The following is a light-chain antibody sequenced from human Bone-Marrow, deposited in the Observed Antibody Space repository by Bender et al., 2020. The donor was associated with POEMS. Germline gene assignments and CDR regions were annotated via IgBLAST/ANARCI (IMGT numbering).Light chain of an antibody. Sequence: QSVLTQPPSASGTPGQRVTISCSGGSSNIGAHAVYWYQHLPGTAPKLLIYSSHRRPSGVPDRFSGSRSGTSASLAIGALRSEDEADYYCAAWDDSLSAWVFGGGTKLTVL. J-gene: IGLJ3*02. CDR3: AAWDDSLSAWV. V-gene: IGLV1-47*02. CDR2: SSH. CDR1: SSNIGAHA.